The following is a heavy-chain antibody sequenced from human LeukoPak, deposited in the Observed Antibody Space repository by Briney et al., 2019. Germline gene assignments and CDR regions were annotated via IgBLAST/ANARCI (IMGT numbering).Heavy chain of an antibody. D-gene: IGHD2-15*01. CDR2: INLSGGTT. J-gene: IGHJ4*02. CDR1: GYTFTSYY. Sequence: ASVKVSCKASGYTFTSYYMHWVRQAPGQGLEWMGIINLSGGTTRYAQNFQGRVTLTRDTSTRTAYMDLSNLRSEDTAVYYCARSEWWTFSDYWGQGTLVTVSS. V-gene: IGHV1-46*01. CDR3: ARSEWWTFSDY.